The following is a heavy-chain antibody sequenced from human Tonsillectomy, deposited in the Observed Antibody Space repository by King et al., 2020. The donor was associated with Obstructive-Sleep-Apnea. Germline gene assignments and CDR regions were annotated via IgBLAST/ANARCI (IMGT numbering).Heavy chain of an antibody. V-gene: IGHV4-4*02. CDR1: GGSISSTNW. CDR2: IYHSGNT. Sequence: VQLQESGPGLVKPSGTLSLTCAVSGGSISSTNWWNWVRQPPGKGLEWCGEIYHSGNTNYNPSLKGRATISEDKSTNQFSLNLNSVTAADTAVYYCARVTWRPNYYGLDVWGQGTTVTVSS. D-gene: IGHD5-24*01. J-gene: IGHJ6*02. CDR3: ARVTWRPNYYGLDV.